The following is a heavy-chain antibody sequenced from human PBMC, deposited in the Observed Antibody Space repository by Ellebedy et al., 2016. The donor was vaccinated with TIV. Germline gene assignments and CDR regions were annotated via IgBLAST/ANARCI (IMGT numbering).Heavy chain of an antibody. J-gene: IGHJ5*02. CDR3: ARRGRFDP. Sequence: ASVKVSCXASGYTFTSYDINWVRQATGQGLEWMGWMNPNSGNTGYAQKFKGRVAMTRNTSINTAYMELSILRSEDTAVYYCARRGRFDPWGQGTLVTVSS. V-gene: IGHV1-8*01. CDR2: MNPNSGNT. CDR1: GYTFTSYD. D-gene: IGHD3-16*01.